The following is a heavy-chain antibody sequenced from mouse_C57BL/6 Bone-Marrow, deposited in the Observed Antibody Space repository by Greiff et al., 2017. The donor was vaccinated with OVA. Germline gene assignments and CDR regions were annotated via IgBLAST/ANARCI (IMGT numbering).Heavy chain of an antibody. J-gene: IGHJ2*01. Sequence: EVHLVESGGGLVKPGGSLKLSCAAPGFTFSSYTMSWVRQTPEKRLEWVATISGGGGNTYYPDSVKGRFTISRDNAKNTLYLQMSSLRSEDTALYYCARRDGYSYYFDYWGQGTTLTVSS. D-gene: IGHD2-3*01. V-gene: IGHV5-9*01. CDR2: ISGGGGNT. CDR1: GFTFSSYT. CDR3: ARRDGYSYYFDY.